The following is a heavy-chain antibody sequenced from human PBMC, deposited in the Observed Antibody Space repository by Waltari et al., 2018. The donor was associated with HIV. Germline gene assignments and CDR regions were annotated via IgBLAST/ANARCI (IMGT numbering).Heavy chain of an antibody. CDR2: IYYTGRT. Sequence: QVTLQVSGPGLVKPSATPSLTCSVSRGPFLCYNWTGIRQPPGKGLEWIGYIYYTGRTNCNPSLKSRVTISVDTSKNQFSLRLRSVTAADTAVYYCARGLFGVGSNWFDPWGQGILVTVSS. V-gene: IGHV4-59*01. CDR3: ARGLFGVGSNWFDP. D-gene: IGHD3-3*01. J-gene: IGHJ5*02. CDR1: RGPFLCYN.